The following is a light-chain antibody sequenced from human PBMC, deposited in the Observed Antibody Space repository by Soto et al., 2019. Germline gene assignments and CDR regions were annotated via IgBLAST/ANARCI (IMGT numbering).Light chain of an antibody. V-gene: IGLV2-14*01. CDR1: SSDVGSHNY. J-gene: IGLJ1*01. CDR2: DVS. CDR3: SSYTSSSTLYV. Sequence: QSVLTQPASVSGSPGQSITISCTGTSSDVGSHNYVSWYQQHPGKAPKLMIYDVSNRPSGVSNRFSGSKSGNTASLTISGLQAEDEADYYCSSYTSSSTLYVFGTGTKVTVL.